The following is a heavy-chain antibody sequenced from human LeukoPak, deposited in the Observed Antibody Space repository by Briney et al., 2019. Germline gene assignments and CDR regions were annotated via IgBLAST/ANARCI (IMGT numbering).Heavy chain of an antibody. CDR1: GFTFSSYG. CDR2: IRYDGSNK. J-gene: IGHJ4*02. D-gene: IGHD3-22*01. Sequence: PGGSLRLSCAASGFTFSSYGMHWVRQAPGKGLEWVAFIRYDGSNKYYADSVKGRFTVSRDNSKNTLYLQMNSLRAEDTAVYYCAKHPSGGYDSSGYYYSDYWGQGTLVTVSS. V-gene: IGHV3-30*02. CDR3: AKHPSGGYDSSGYYYSDY.